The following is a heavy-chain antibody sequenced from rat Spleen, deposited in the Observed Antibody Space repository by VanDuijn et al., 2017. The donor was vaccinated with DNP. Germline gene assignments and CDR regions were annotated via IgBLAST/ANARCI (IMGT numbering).Heavy chain of an antibody. J-gene: IGHJ2*01. CDR3: ATHFYGSPFDY. CDR2: ISYDGKVI. CDR1: GFTFSDYS. Sequence: EVQLVESGGDFVQPGGSLKLSCLASGFTFSDYSMAWVRQAPSKGLEWVAYISYDGKVIYYGDSVRGRFTISRDNAKSTLYLQMDSLRSEDTATYYCATHFYGSPFDYWGQGVMVTVSS. V-gene: IGHV5-22*01. D-gene: IGHD1-3*01.